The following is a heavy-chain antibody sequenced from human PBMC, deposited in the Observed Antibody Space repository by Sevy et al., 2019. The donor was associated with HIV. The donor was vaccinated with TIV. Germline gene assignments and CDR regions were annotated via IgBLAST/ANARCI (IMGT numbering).Heavy chain of an antibody. CDR2: FDPEDGET. CDR3: ASAREYYEDSSGYLDY. J-gene: IGHJ4*02. CDR1: GYTLTKLS. V-gene: IGHV1-24*01. Sequence: ASVKVSCKVSGYTLTKLSMHWVRQAPGKGLEWMGRFDPEDGETIYAQKFKGRITMTEDTSTDTAYMELRSLRYEDTAVYYCASAREYYEDSSGYLDYWGQGTLVTVSS. D-gene: IGHD3-22*01.